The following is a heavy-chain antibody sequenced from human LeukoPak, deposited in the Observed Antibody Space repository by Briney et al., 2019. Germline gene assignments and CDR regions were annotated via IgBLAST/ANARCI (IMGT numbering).Heavy chain of an antibody. CDR3: ARDHYFGEGNYYYYYGMDV. Sequence: SETLSLTCTVSGGSISSGDYYWSWIRQPPGKGLEWIGYIYYSGSTNYNPSLKSRVTISVDTSKNQFSLKLSSVTAADTAVYYCARDHYFGEGNYYYYYGMDVWGQGTTVTVSS. V-gene: IGHV4-30-4*01. CDR1: GGSISSGDYY. CDR2: IYYSGST. D-gene: IGHD3-10*01. J-gene: IGHJ6*02.